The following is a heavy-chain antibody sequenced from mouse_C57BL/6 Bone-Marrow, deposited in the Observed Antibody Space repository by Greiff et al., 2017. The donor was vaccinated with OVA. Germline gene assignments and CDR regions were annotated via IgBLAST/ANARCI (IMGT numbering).Heavy chain of an antibody. D-gene: IGHD3-3*01. Sequence: EVQLQESGEGLVKPGGSLKLSCAASGFTFSSYAMSWVRQTPEKRLEWVAYISSGGDYIYYADTVKGRFTISRDNARNTLYLQMSSLKSEDTAMYYCTRVAGTDWYVDVWGTGTTVTVSS. V-gene: IGHV5-9-1*02. CDR2: ISSGGDYI. CDR3: TRVAGTDWYVDV. J-gene: IGHJ1*03. CDR1: GFTFSSYA.